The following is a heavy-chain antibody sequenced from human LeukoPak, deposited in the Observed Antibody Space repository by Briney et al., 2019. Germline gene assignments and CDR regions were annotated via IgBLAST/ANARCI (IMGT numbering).Heavy chain of an antibody. CDR3: ARVPRDRFLEWFQGMDV. D-gene: IGHD3-3*01. V-gene: IGHV1-69*01. J-gene: IGHJ6*02. CDR1: GGTFSSYA. CDR2: IIPIFGTA. Sequence: ASVKVSCKASGGTFSSYAISWVRQAPGQGLEWMGGIIPIFGTANYAQKFQGRVTITADESTSTAYMELSSLRSEDTAVYYCARVPRDRFLEWFQGMDVWGQGTTVTVSS.